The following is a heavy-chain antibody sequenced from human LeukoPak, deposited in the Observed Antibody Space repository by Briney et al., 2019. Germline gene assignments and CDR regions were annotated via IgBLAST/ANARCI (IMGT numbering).Heavy chain of an antibody. D-gene: IGHD3-16*01. CDR2: IYYSGST. J-gene: IGHJ4*02. CDR3: ARDLSGELGFDY. CDR1: GGSISSGGYY. V-gene: IGHV4-31*03. Sequence: SETLSLTCTVSGGSISSGGYYWSWIRQHPGQGLEWIGYIYYSGSTYYNPSLKSRVTISVDTSKNQFSLKLSSVTAADTAVYYCARDLSGELGFDYWGQGTLVTVSS.